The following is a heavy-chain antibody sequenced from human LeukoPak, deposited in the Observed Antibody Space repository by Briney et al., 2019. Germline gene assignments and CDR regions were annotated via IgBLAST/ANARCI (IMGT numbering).Heavy chain of an antibody. CDR2: IYYSGST. CDR1: GGSISSSSYY. D-gene: IGHD5-12*01. Sequence: SETLSLTCTVSGGSISSSSYYWGWIRQAPGKGLEWIGYIYYSGSTYYNPSLKSRVTISVDTSKNQFSLKLSSVTAADTAVYYCASVADDDYWGQGTLVTVSS. CDR3: ASVADDDY. V-gene: IGHV4-30-4*08. J-gene: IGHJ4*02.